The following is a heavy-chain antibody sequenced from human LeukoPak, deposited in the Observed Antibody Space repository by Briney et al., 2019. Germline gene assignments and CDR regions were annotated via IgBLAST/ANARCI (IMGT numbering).Heavy chain of an antibody. D-gene: IGHD1-26*01. CDR2: ISSSSSYI. Sequence: GGSLRLSCAASGFTFSSYSMNWVRQAPGKGLEWVSSISSSSSYIYYEDSVKGRFTISRDNAKNSLYLQMNSLRAEDTAVYYCARVIVFRGYMDVWGKGTTVTVSS. CDR3: ARVIVFRGYMDV. V-gene: IGHV3-21*01. CDR1: GFTFSSYS. J-gene: IGHJ6*03.